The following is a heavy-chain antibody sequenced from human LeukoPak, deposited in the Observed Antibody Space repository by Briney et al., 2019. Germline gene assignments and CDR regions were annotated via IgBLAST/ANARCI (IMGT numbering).Heavy chain of an antibody. J-gene: IGHJ4*02. CDR2: IHNSGTT. CDR3: ARRYYYNLGSFPFDF. D-gene: IGHD3-10*01. CDR1: GGPFSGYF. Sequence: SETLSLTCAVSGGPFSGYFWSWIRQPPGKGLEWIGEIHNSGTTNYNPSLNSRVTISEDTSKNQIYLNLRSVTAADTAVYYCARRYYYNLGSFPFDFWGQGTLSPSPQ. V-gene: IGHV4-34*01.